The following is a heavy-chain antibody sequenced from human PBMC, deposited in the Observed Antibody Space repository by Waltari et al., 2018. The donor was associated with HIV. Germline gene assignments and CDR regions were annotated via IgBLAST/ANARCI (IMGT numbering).Heavy chain of an antibody. V-gene: IGHV1-2*02. CDR3: ARDVRRGDSSAWYKWFDS. D-gene: IGHD6-19*01. CDR2: INPKSGGT. CDR1: GYTFIGYY. Sequence: QVQLVQSGAEVKKPGASVKVSCKASGYTFIGYYMHWVRQAPGQGLEWMGWINPKSGGTNYAQKFQGRVTMTRDTSISTVYMELSRLRSDDTAVYYCARDVRRGDSSAWYKWFDSWGQGTRVTVSS. J-gene: IGHJ5*01.